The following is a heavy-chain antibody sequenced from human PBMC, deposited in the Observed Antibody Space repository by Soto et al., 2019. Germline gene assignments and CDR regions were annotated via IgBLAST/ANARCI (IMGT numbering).Heavy chain of an antibody. V-gene: IGHV4-34*01. J-gene: IGHJ4*02. CDR2: INHSGST. D-gene: IGHD2-15*01. CDR3: ARGGLGYCSGGSCYSADFDY. Sequence: QVQLQQWGAGLLKPSETLSLTCAVYGGSFSGYYWSWIRQPPGKGLEWIGEINHSGSTNYNPSLKSRVTRSVDTSKNQFSLKLSSVTAADTAVYYCARGGLGYCSGGSCYSADFDYWGQGTLVTVSS. CDR1: GGSFSGYY.